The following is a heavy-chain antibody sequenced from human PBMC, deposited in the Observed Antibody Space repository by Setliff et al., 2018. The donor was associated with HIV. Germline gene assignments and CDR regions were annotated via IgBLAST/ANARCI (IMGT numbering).Heavy chain of an antibody. CDR1: GYTFTDYT. CDR3: ARAAPGGGNDYFGY. V-gene: IGHV1-3*01. Sequence: ASVKVSCKASGYTFTDYTIHWVRQAPGQRLEWMGWINAGNGNTKYSQKFQGRVSITRDTSATTAHVEVNSLTSEDTAVYYCARAAPGGGNDYFGYWGQGALVTVSS. J-gene: IGHJ4*02. D-gene: IGHD3-16*01. CDR2: INAGNGNT.